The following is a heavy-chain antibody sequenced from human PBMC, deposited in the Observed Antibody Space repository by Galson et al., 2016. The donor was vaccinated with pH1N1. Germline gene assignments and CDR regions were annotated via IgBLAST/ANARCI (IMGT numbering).Heavy chain of an antibody. J-gene: IGHJ6*02. CDR1: GFTFSRYG. V-gene: IGHV3-30*18. Sequence: SLRLSCAASGFTFSRYGMHWVRQAPGKGLEWVAVIWYDGNNKYYADSVKGRFTISGDNSKNTLYLQMNSLRAEDTAMYYCAKDITMVRGASGAMDVWGQGTTVTVSS. CDR3: AKDITMVRGASGAMDV. CDR2: IWYDGNNK. D-gene: IGHD3-10*01.